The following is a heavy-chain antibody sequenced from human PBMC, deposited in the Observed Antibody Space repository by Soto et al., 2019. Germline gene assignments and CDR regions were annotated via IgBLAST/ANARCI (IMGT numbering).Heavy chain of an antibody. CDR2: IYYSGST. CDR1: GGSISSYY. J-gene: IGHJ6*03. Sequence: PSETLSLTCTVSGGSISSYYWSWIRQPPGKGLEWIGYIYYSGSTNYNPSLKSRVTISVDTSKNQFSLKLSSVTAADTAVYYCAGGVDYYYYYMDVWGKGTTVTVSS. D-gene: IGHD3-16*01. V-gene: IGHV4-59*01. CDR3: AGGVDYYYYYMDV.